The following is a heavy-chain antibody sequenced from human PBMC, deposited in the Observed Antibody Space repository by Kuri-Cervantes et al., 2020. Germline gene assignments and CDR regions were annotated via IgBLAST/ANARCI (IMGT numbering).Heavy chain of an antibody. CDR3: ARGVLAYGSGSYYNALLDY. CDR2: INSDGSST. D-gene: IGHD3-10*01. Sequence: GGSLRLSCAASGFTFSSYWMHWVRQAPGKGLVWVSRINSDGSSTSYADSVKGRFTISRDNAENTLYLQMNSLRAEDTAVYYCARGVLAYGSGSYYNALLDYWGQGTLVTVSS. V-gene: IGHV3-74*01. J-gene: IGHJ4*02. CDR1: GFTFSSYW.